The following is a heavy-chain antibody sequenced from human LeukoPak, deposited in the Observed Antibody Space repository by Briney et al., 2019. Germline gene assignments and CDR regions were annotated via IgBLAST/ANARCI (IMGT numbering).Heavy chain of an antibody. CDR3: ARDDVGYCSGGSCQGFDY. Sequence: PSETLSLTCAVSGYSISSGYYWGWIRQPPGKGLEWIGSIYHSGSTYYNPSLKSRVTISVDTSKNRFSLKLSSVTAADTAVYYCARDDVGYCSGGSCQGFDYWGQGTLVTVSS. J-gene: IGHJ4*02. CDR2: IYHSGST. D-gene: IGHD2-15*01. CDR1: GYSISSGYY. V-gene: IGHV4-38-2*02.